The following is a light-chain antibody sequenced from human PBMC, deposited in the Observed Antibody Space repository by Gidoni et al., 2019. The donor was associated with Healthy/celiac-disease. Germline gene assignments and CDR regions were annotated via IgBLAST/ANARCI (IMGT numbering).Light chain of an antibody. Sequence: QSALTQPASVSASPGPSITISCTGTSSDVRSYNLVPWYQQHPGKAPKLMIYEVSKRPSGVSKRFSGSKSGNTASLTSSGLQAEDEADYYCCSYAGSSTWVFGGGTKLTVL. CDR2: EVS. J-gene: IGLJ3*02. V-gene: IGLV2-23*02. CDR3: CSYAGSSTWV. CDR1: SSDVRSYNL.